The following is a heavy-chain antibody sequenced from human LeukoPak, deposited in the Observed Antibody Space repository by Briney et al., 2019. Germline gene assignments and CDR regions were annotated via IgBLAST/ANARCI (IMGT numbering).Heavy chain of an antibody. D-gene: IGHD6-13*01. Sequence: GESLKISCKGSGYTFTTYWISWVRQMPGKGLEWMGIIYPGDSDPRYRPSFQGQVTISADKSISTAYLQWSSLKASDSAMYYCVRHGLGSSWFGFDYWGQGTLVTVSS. CDR2: IYPGDSDP. CDR3: VRHGLGSSWFGFDY. CDR1: GYTFTTYW. V-gene: IGHV5-51*01. J-gene: IGHJ4*02.